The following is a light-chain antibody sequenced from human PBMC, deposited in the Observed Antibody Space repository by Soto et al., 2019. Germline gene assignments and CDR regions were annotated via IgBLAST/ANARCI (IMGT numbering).Light chain of an antibody. CDR3: QQSYSTTIT. V-gene: IGKV1-5*03. CDR2: KAS. Sequence: DIQMTQSPSTLSASVGDRVTITCRASQSITGWLAWYQQKPGKAPNLLIYKASSLQSGVPSRFSGSGSGTEFTLTISSLQPDDFATYYCQQSYSTTITFGQGTRLEIK. J-gene: IGKJ5*01. CDR1: QSITGW.